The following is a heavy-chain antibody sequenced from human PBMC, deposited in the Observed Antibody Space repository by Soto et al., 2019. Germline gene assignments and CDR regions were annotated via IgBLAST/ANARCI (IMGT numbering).Heavy chain of an antibody. CDR3: ARVIPGAEAWFDP. Sequence: ASVKVSCKTSGYTFNTYGINWVRQAPGQGLELMGWISAYDGKTTYAEKFQGRVTLTTDTSTSTAYMDLRSLTSDDTAVYYCARVIPGAEAWFDPWGQGTLVTVSS. CDR1: GYTFNTYG. D-gene: IGHD2-2*01. J-gene: IGHJ5*02. CDR2: ISAYDGKT. V-gene: IGHV1-18*01.